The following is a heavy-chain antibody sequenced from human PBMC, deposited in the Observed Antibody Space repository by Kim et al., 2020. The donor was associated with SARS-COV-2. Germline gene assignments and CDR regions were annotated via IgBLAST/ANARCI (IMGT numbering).Heavy chain of an antibody. V-gene: IGHV4-34*01. CDR3: ARVRDIVVVPAAIGY. J-gene: IGHJ4*02. Sequence: RPLKGRVTISVDTSKNQFSLKLSSVTAADTAVYYCARVRDIVVVPAAIGYWGQGTLVTVSS. D-gene: IGHD2-2*01.